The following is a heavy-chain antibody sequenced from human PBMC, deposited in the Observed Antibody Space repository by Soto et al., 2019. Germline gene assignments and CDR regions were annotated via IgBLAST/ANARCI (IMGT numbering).Heavy chain of an antibody. V-gene: IGHV3-53*04. CDR2: IYSGGST. Sequence: GGSLRLSCAASGFTVSSNYMSWVRQAPGKGLEWVSVIYSGGSTYYADSVKGRFTISRHNSKNTLYLQMNSLRAEDTAVYYCARYLGFGHDAFDIWGQGTMVTVSS. D-gene: IGHD3-16*01. J-gene: IGHJ3*02. CDR3: ARYLGFGHDAFDI. CDR1: GFTVSSNY.